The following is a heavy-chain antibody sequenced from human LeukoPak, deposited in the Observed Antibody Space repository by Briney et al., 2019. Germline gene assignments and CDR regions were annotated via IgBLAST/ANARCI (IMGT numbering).Heavy chain of an antibody. CDR2: ITSDGSST. V-gene: IGHV3-74*01. D-gene: IGHD2-2*01. CDR1: GFTFRGVW. Sequence: GGTLRLSCAASGFTFRGVWMDWVCDAPGKGLGWGSRITSDGSSTSYAHSVKGRFTISIDTAKNTLYLQMSSLRAEDTAVYYCAREWGSSCQNFAPAIDYWGKGTLVTVSS. J-gene: IGHJ4*02. CDR3: AREWGSSCQNFAPAIDY.